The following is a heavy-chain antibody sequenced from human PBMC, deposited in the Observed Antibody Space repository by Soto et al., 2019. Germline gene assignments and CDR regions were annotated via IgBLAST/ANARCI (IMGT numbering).Heavy chain of an antibody. CDR2: IIPIFGTA. J-gene: IGHJ4*02. D-gene: IGHD2-21*02. V-gene: IGHV1-69*06. CDR1: GGTFSSYA. CDR3: ARILVRAVTATLGY. Sequence: SVKVSCKASGGTFSSYAISWVRQAPGQGLEWMGGIIPIFGTANYAQKFQGRVTITADKSTSTAYMELSSLRSEDTAVYYCARILVRAVTATLGYWGQGTLVTVSS.